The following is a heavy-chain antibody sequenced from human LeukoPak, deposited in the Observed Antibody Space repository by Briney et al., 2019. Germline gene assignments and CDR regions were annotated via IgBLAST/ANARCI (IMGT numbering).Heavy chain of an antibody. CDR3: AKDRQGPAAGNIITIFGVVISGFDY. CDR1: GFTFSNYW. J-gene: IGHJ4*02. V-gene: IGHV3-7*01. D-gene: IGHD3-3*01. CDR2: IKPSGSEK. Sequence: PGGSLRLSCEGSGFTFSNYWMTWVRQAPEKGLEWVANIKPSGSEKHYADSVEGRFTISRDNAKNSLYLQMNSLRAEDTAVYYCAKDRQGPAAGNIITIFGVVISGFDYWGQGTLVTVSS.